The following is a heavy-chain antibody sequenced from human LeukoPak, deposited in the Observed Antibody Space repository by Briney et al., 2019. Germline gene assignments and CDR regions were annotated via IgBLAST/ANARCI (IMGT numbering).Heavy chain of an antibody. D-gene: IGHD1/OR15-1a*01. CDR1: GYTLTELS. CDR3: ARGLWYNWNMRAFDI. Sequence: ASVKVSCKVSGYTLTELSMHWVRQAPGKGLEWMGWMNPNSGNTGYAQKFQGRVTITRNTSISTAYMELSSLRSEDTAVYYCARGLWYNWNMRAFDIWGQGTMVTVSS. CDR2: MNPNSGNT. V-gene: IGHV1-8*03. J-gene: IGHJ3*02.